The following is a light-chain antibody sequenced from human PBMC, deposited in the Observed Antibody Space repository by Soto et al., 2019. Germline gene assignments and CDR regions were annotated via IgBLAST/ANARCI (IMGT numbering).Light chain of an antibody. CDR3: QQHNQWPIT. CDR2: DAS. V-gene: IGKV3D-20*02. J-gene: IGKJ5*01. CDR1: QSIRSGR. Sequence: IVLTQSPDTLSLSPGERATLSCRASQSIRSGRLAWYQQKPGQAPRLVMFDASFRATGFPQRFSGSGSGTEFTLTINSLQSEDSAVYYCQQHNQWPITFGQGTRLEIK.